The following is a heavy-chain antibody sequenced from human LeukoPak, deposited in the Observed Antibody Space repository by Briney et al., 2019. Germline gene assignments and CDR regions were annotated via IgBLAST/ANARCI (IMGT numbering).Heavy chain of an antibody. CDR3: ASDYDILTGYSRFDP. D-gene: IGHD3-9*01. Sequence: GGSLRLSCAASGYTFSSYSMNWVRQAPGKGLEWVSYISRSSRTTYYADPVKGRFTISRDNAKNSLYLQMNSLRDEDTAVYYCASDYDILTGYSRFDPWGQGTLVTVSS. V-gene: IGHV3-48*02. CDR2: ISRSSRTT. CDR1: GYTFSSYS. J-gene: IGHJ5*02.